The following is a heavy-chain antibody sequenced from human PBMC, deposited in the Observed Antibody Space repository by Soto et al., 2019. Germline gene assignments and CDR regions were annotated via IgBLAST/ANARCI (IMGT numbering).Heavy chain of an antibody. Sequence: PGGSLRLSCAASGFTFSSYWMHWVRQAPGKGLVWVSRINSDGSSTSYADSVKGRFTIPRDNAKNTLYLQMNSLRAEDTAVYYCARADWKILFDYWGQGTLVTVSS. V-gene: IGHV3-74*01. CDR3: ARADWKILFDY. CDR1: GFTFSSYW. D-gene: IGHD1-1*01. CDR2: INSDGSST. J-gene: IGHJ4*02.